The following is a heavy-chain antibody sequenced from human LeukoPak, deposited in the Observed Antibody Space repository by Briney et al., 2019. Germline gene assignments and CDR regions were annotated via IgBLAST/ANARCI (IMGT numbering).Heavy chain of an antibody. CDR2: ISAYNGNT. CDR1: GYTFSNYG. D-gene: IGHD3-16*01. V-gene: IGHV1-18*01. J-gene: IGHJ4*02. CDR3: ARAAFYYVWQWLEGDY. Sequence: GASVKVSCKTSGYTFSNYGISWVRQAPGQGLEWMGWISAYNGNTNYAQKLQGRVTMTTDTSTSTAYMELRSLRSDDTAVYYCARAAFYYVWQWLEGDYWGQGTLVSVSS.